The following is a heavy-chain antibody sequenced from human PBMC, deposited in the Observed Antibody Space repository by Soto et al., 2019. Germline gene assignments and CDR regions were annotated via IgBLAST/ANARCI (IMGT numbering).Heavy chain of an antibody. J-gene: IGHJ5*01. Sequence: GSVKASCKASGYTFTSYHMHWVRQAPGQGLQWTGIINPSGGSTSYAQKFQGRVTMTRDTSTSTVYMELSSLRSEDTAVYYCARIDPLLNNWFDSWGQGTLVTVSS. CDR2: INPSGGST. CDR3: ARIDPLLNNWFDS. CDR1: GYTFTSYH. V-gene: IGHV1-46*03.